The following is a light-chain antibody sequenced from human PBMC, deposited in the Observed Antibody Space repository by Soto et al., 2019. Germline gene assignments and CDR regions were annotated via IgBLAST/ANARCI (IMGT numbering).Light chain of an antibody. V-gene: IGKV1-9*01. J-gene: IGKJ5*01. Sequence: QLTQSPSSLSASVGDRVTITCRASQGISSNLAWYQRKPGRAPKLLIFGASTLQSGVPSRFSGSGSGTDFTLTISSLQPEDFATYYCQQLNSYPITFGQGTRLEIK. CDR1: QGISSN. CDR3: QQLNSYPIT. CDR2: GAS.